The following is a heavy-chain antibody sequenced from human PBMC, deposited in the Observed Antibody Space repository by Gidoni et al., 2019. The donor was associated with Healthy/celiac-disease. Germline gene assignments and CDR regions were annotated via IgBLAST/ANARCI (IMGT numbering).Heavy chain of an antibody. D-gene: IGHD6-6*01. Sequence: EVQLVESGGGLVQPGGSLRLSCAASASTVSSNYMGWVRQAPGKGLEWVSVIYSGGSTYYADSVKGRFTISRDNSKNTLYLQMNSLRAEDTAVYYCASLGHLGLVDAFDIWGQGTMVTVSS. J-gene: IGHJ3*02. CDR1: ASTVSSNY. CDR3: ASLGHLGLVDAFDI. CDR2: IYSGGST. V-gene: IGHV3-66*01.